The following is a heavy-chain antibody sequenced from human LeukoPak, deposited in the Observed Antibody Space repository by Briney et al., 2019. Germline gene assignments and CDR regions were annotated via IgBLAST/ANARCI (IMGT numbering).Heavy chain of an antibody. CDR2: MNHNGNVN. J-gene: IGHJ6*02. D-gene: IGHD3-16*01. CDR1: GFTFSSYW. CDR3: ARGGGLDV. Sequence: HPGGSLRLSCAASGFTFSSYWMNWARQAPGKGLEWVASMNHNGNVNYYVDSVKGRFTISRDNAKNSLYLQMSNLRAEDTAVYFCARGGGLDVWGQGATVTVSS. V-gene: IGHV3-7*03.